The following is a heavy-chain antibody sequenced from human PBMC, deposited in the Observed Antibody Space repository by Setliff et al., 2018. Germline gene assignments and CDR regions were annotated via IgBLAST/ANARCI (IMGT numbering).Heavy chain of an antibody. CDR2: INNYNFNT. CDR1: GYTFTNYG. D-gene: IGHD3-10*01. V-gene: IGHV1-18*01. J-gene: IGHJ4*02. Sequence: ASVKVSCKASGYTFTNYGITWVRQAPGQGLEWMGWINNYNFNTNYAQKLQGRVTLTTDISTSTAYMELGSLTTDDTAVYYCARVESMVRGKNILRHFDYWGQGIQVTVSS. CDR3: ARVESMVRGKNILRHFDY.